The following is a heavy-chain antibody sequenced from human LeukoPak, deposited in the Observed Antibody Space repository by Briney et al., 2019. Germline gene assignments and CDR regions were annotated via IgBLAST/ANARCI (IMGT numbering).Heavy chain of an antibody. D-gene: IGHD5-18*01. CDR1: GYTLTDLS. V-gene: IGHV1-24*01. Sequence: ASVKVSCKVSGYTLTDLSTHWVRQAPGKGLEWVGGFDPEDGETIYAQKFQGGVTMTEDTSTDTAYMELSSLRSEDTAVYYCATGIQLWLRDYYGMDVWGQGTTVTVSS. CDR2: FDPEDGET. CDR3: ATGIQLWLRDYYGMDV. J-gene: IGHJ6*02.